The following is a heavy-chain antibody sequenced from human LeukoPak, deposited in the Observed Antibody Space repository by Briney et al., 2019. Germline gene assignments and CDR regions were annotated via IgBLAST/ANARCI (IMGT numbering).Heavy chain of an antibody. CDR1: GGSISSYY. Sequence: SETLSLTCTVSGGSISSYYWSWIRQPPGKGLEWIGYIYYSGSTNYNPSLKSRVTISVDTSKNQFSLKLSPVTAADTAVYYCATYSSGYYYVAYWGQGTLVTDSS. CDR2: IYYSGST. J-gene: IGHJ4*02. CDR3: ATYSSGYYYVAY. D-gene: IGHD3-22*01. V-gene: IGHV4-59*01.